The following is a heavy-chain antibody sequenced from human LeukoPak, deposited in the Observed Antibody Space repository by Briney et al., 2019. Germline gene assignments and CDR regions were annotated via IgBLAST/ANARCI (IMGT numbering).Heavy chain of an antibody. CDR2: INPNSGAT. CDR3: ARDGGSNYHDLPGY. J-gene: IGHJ4*02. D-gene: IGHD1-26*01. CDR1: GYTFTGYY. Sequence: GASVKVSCKASGYTFTGYYMHWVRQAPGQGLEWMGWINPNSGATYYVQKFQGRVTMTRDTSITTAYMELSRLRSDDTAVYYCARDGGSNYHDLPGYWGQGTLVTVSS. V-gene: IGHV1-2*02.